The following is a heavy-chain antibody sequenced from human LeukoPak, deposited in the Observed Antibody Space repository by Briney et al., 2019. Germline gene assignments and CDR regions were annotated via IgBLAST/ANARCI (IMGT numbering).Heavy chain of an antibody. CDR3: ARNDGVPALSFDY. CDR2: INPNSGGT. V-gene: IGHV1-2*02. Sequence: ASVKVSCKASGYTFTGYYMHWVRQAPRQGLEWMGWINPNSGGTNYAQKFQGRVTMTRDTSISTAYMELSRLRSDDTAVYYCARNDGVPALSFDYWGQGTLVTVSS. CDR1: GYTFTGYY. J-gene: IGHJ4*02. D-gene: IGHD2-2*01.